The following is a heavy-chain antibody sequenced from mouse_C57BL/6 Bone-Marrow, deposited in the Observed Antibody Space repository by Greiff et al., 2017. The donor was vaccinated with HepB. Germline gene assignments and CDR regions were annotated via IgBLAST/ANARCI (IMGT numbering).Heavy chain of an antibody. J-gene: IGHJ1*03. V-gene: IGHV1-39*01. Sequence: VHVKQSGPELVKPGASVKISCKASGYSFTDYNMNWVKQSNGKSLEWIGVINPNYGTTSYNQKFKGKATLTVDQSSSTAYMQLNSLTSEDSAVYYCARAYYGSRGYWYFDVWGTGTTVTVSS. CDR3: ARAYYGSRGYWYFDV. CDR1: GYSFTDYN. D-gene: IGHD1-1*01. CDR2: INPNYGTT.